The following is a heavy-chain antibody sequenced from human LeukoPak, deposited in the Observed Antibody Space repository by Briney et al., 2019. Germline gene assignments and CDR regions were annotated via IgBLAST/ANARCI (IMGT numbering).Heavy chain of an antibody. D-gene: IGHD3-9*01. CDR3: VKWGDYDVLTGYYDPDY. CDR1: GFTFSNYA. CDR2: ITGSGGGT. J-gene: IGHJ4*02. V-gene: IGHV3-23*01. Sequence: PGGSLRLSCAASGFTFSNYAMSWVRQAPGKGLEWVSAITGSGGGTYYADSVEGRFTISRENSKNTLYLQVNSLRAEDTAVYYCVKWGDYDVLTGYYDPDYWGQGSLVTVSS.